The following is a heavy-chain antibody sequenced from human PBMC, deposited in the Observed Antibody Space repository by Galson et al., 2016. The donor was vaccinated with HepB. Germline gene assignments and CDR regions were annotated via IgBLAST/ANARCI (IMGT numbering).Heavy chain of an antibody. J-gene: IGHJ6*04. D-gene: IGHD2-2*01. Sequence: SLRLSCAASGFTFNNYGMPWVRQAPGKGLEVVSSISRRGDSTDCADSVKGRFIISRDNTKNTLSLQMNSLRAEDTAVYYCVQGSTAPAVWGKGTTVTVSS. V-gene: IGHV3-23*01. CDR3: VQGSTAPAV. CDR1: GFTFNNYG. CDR2: ISRRGDST.